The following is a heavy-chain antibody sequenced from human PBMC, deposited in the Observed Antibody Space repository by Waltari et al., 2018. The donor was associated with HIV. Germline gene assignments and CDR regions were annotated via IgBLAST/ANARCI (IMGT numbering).Heavy chain of an antibody. J-gene: IGHJ6*02. Sequence: QVQLVQSGAEVKKPGASVKVSCKVSGYSLTEASIHWVRQAPGKGFEWMGWINPNSGGTIYTQKFQGRVTMTRDTSISTAYMELSRLRFDDTAVYYCAREGSIMITFGGVEGFSYGMDVWGQGTAVTVSS. D-gene: IGHD3-16*01. V-gene: IGHV1-2*02. CDR2: INPNSGGT. CDR1: GYSLTEAS. CDR3: AREGSIMITFGGVEGFSYGMDV.